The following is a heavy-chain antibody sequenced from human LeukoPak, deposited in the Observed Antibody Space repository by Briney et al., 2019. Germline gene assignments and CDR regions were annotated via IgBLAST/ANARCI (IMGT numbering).Heavy chain of an antibody. CDR3: AKGPGLRLSYFDV. V-gene: IGHV3-23*01. CDR2: ISGSGGGT. J-gene: IGHJ2*01. Sequence: GGSLRLSCAASGFTFSSYAMSCVRQAPGKGLEWVSAISGSGGGTYYADSVKGHFTISRDNSKNTLYLLMGSLRAEDTAIYYCAKGPGLRLSYFDVWGRGTLVTVSS. CDR1: GFTFSSYA. D-gene: IGHD4-17*01.